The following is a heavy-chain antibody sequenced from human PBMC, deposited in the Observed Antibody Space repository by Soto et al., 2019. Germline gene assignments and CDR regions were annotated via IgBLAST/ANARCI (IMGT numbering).Heavy chain of an antibody. CDR1: GGSIRSYC. J-gene: IGHJ6*03. D-gene: IGHD3-22*01. CDR3: AGGRLIVVFTRRLMDV. V-gene: IGHV4-4*08. CDR2: ICNSWTT. Sequence: QVQLQESGPTLVKPSETLSLTCTVSGGSIRSYCWTWIRQPPGEGLEWIGCICNSWTTNYNPSLKSRVAIFIGSRKGQFSPQLSSVTVACTAFYYCAGGRLIVVFTRRLMDVWGKGTTVTVSS.